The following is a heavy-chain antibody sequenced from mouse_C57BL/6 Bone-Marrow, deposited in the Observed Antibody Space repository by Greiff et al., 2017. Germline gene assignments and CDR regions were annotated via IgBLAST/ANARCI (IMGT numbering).Heavy chain of an antibody. CDR1: GFSFTGYY. CDR2: IYPYNGVS. Sequence: EVMLLESGPELVKPGASVKISCTASGFSFTGYYMYWVHQSHGNILDWIAYIYPYNGVSRYTQKFKGKATLNVDKSSSTAYMELRSLTSEDSEVYDSARLRRGWYFDVWGTGTTVTVSS. V-gene: IGHV1-31*01. CDR3: ARLRRGWYFDV. J-gene: IGHJ1*03.